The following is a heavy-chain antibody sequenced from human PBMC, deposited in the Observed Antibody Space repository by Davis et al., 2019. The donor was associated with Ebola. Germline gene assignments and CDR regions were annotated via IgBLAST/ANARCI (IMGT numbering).Heavy chain of an antibody. V-gene: IGHV4-39*01. D-gene: IGHD2-2*01. J-gene: IGHJ4*02. CDR3: ARQLYQLLSVY. CDR1: GGSISSSSYY. Sequence: SETLSLTCTVSGGSISSSSYYWGWIRQPPGKGLEWIGSIYYSGSTYYNPSLKSRVTISVDTSKNQFSLKLSSVTVADTAVYYCARQLYQLLSVYWGQGTLVTVSS. CDR2: IYYSGST.